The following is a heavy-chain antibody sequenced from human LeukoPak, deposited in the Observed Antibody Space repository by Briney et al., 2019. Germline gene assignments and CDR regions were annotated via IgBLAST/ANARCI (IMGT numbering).Heavy chain of an antibody. J-gene: IGHJ6*03. D-gene: IGHD2-2*01. Sequence: GGSLRLSCAASGLTFSSYGMHWVPQAPGKGLERVAFIRYDGSKKYYADSVKDRFTISRDNTKNKLYLQMNSLRAEDKTVYYCAKDSYHCSSSSCPTDFYYMDVWGKGATVSVSS. CDR3: AKDSYHCSSSSCPTDFYYMDV. V-gene: IGHV3-30*02. CDR1: GLTFSSYG. CDR2: IRYDGSKK.